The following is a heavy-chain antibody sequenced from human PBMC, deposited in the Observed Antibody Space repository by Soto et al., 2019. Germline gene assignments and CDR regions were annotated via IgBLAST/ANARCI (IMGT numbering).Heavy chain of an antibody. J-gene: IGHJ5*02. V-gene: IGHV4-30-4*01. D-gene: IGHD3-10*01. CDR3: ARARSSMVRGVDWFDP. CDR1: GGSISSGDYY. Sequence: PSETLSLTCTVSGGSISSGDYYWSWIRQPPGKGLEWIGYIYYSGSTYYNPSLKSRVTISVDTSKNQFSLKLSSVTAADTAVYYCARARSSMVRGVDWFDPWGQGTLVTVSS. CDR2: IYYSGST.